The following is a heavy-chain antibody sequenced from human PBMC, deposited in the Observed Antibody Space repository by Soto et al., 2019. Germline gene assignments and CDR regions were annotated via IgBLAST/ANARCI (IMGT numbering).Heavy chain of an antibody. D-gene: IGHD3-10*01. J-gene: IGHJ6*02. V-gene: IGHV3-33*01. CDR3: ARGFGELALVDV. Sequence: QVQLVESGGSVVQPGRSLRLSCAASGLMFNRDAMHWVRQAPGRGLEWVAVIWYDGSNKYYADSVTGRFTISRDNSKNTLFLQMNSLRAEDTAVYHCARGFGELALVDVWGQGTTVTVSS. CDR2: IWYDGSNK. CDR1: GLMFNRDA.